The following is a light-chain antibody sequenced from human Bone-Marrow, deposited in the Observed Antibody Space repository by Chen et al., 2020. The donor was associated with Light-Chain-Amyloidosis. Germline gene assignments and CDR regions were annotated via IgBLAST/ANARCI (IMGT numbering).Light chain of an antibody. CDR2: DDV. CDR1: KIGRQS. J-gene: IGLJ3*02. CDR3: QVWDRSSDRPV. V-gene: IGLV3-21*02. Sequence: SYVLTQPPSVSVAPGQSASLSGEGDKIGRQSAHWYQQRPGQAPVMVVFDDVNRPPGIPERFSGSNSGNTATLTISRVEAGDEADYYCQVWDRSSDRPVFGGGTKLTVL.